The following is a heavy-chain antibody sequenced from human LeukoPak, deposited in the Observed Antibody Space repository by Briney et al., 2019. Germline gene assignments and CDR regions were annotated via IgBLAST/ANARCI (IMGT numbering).Heavy chain of an antibody. CDR1: GYSFTSYW. V-gene: IGHV1-8*02. D-gene: IGHD5-18*01. CDR3: ARRGVDTAWGSFDY. CDR2: MNPNSGNT. J-gene: IGHJ4*02. Sequence: GESLKISCKGSGYSFTSYWIGWVRQATGQGLEWMGWMNPNSGNTGYAQKFQGRVTMTRNTSISTAYMELSSLRSEDTAAYYCARRGVDTAWGSFDYWGQGTLVTVSS.